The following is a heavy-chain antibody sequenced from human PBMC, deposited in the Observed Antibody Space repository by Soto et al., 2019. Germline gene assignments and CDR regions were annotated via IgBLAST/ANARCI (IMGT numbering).Heavy chain of an antibody. Sequence: XGTMRLSWAASAFTLSSYDMLWDRLAPGKGLEWVAVIWYDGSNKYYADSVKGRFTISRDNSKNKLYLQMNSLRAEETAVYYCATATICCSVTLHYSTYSTDVCGTESTVTVSS. J-gene: IGHJ6*03. D-gene: IGHD3-10*02. CDR1: AFTLSSYD. CDR3: ATATICCSVTLHYSTYSTDV. CDR2: IWYDGSNK. V-gene: IGHV3-33*01.